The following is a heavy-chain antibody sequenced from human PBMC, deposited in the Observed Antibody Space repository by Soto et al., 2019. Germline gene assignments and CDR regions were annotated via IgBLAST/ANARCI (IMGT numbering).Heavy chain of an antibody. CDR1: GGSISSSSYY. CDR3: ATFRGGGFY. J-gene: IGHJ4*02. Sequence: SETLSLTCTVSGGSISSSSYYWGWIRQPPGKGLEWIGSIYYSGSTYYNPSLKSRVTISVDTSKNQFSLKLSSVTAADTAVYYCATFRGGGFYWGQGTLVTVSS. V-gene: IGHV4-39*01. D-gene: IGHD3-16*01. CDR2: IYYSGST.